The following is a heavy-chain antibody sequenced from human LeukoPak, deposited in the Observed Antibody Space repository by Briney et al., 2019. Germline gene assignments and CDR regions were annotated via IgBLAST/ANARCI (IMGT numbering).Heavy chain of an antibody. D-gene: IGHD5-18*01. CDR1: GFTFSSYA. CDR3: ARDSLPGYSYGSFVY. CDR2: VSYDGSNK. J-gene: IGHJ4*02. V-gene: IGHV3-30-3*01. Sequence: PGGSLRLSCAASGFTFSSYAMHWVRQAPGKGLEWVAVVSYDGSNKYYADSVKGRFTISRDNSKNTLYLQMNSLRAEDTALYYCARDSLPGYSYGSFVYWGQGTLVTVSS.